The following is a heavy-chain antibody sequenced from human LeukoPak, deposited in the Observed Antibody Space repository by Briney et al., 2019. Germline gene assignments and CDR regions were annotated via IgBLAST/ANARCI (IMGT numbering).Heavy chain of an antibody. D-gene: IGHD2-21*01. CDR3: AKDLRGFDYWFDP. Sequence: GGSLRLSCAASGFTFDDYAMHWVRQAPGKGLEWVSLISGGGGSTYYADSVKGRFTISRDNSKNSLYLQMNSLRTEDTAFYYCAKDLRGFDYWFDPWGQGTLVTVSS. V-gene: IGHV3-43*02. CDR1: GFTFDDYA. CDR2: ISGGGGST. J-gene: IGHJ5*02.